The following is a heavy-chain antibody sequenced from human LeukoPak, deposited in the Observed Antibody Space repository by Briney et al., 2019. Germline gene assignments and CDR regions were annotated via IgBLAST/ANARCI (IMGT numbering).Heavy chain of an antibody. CDR1: GYTFTSYY. V-gene: IGHV1-46*01. CDR2: INPSGGST. Sequence: GASVKVSCKASGYTFTSYYMHWVRQAPGQGLEWMGIINPSGGSTSYAQKFQGRVTMTRDMSTSTVYMELSSLRSEDTAVYYCARERYPYYDILKGAWFDPWGQGTLVTVSS. D-gene: IGHD3-9*01. CDR3: ARERYPYYDILKGAWFDP. J-gene: IGHJ5*02.